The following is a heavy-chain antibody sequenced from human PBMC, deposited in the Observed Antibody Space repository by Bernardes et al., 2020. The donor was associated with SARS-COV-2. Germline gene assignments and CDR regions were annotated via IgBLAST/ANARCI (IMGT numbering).Heavy chain of an antibody. CDR3: AINDYNKYEVYYYYGMDV. V-gene: IGHV3-53*01. CDR1: GFAVSTNY. Sequence: GRSLRVSCVASGFAVSTNYMTWVRQAPGKGLEWVSVMYSGGNADYTDSVKGRFTVSRDDSKNTLFLQMNSLRAEDTAVYYCAINDYNKYEVYYYYGMDVWGQGTTVTVSS. CDR2: MYSGGNA. J-gene: IGHJ6*02. D-gene: IGHD4-4*01.